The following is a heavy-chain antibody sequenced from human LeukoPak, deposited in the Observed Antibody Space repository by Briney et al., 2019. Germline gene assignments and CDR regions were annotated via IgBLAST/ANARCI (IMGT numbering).Heavy chain of an antibody. CDR1: GFTFSSYG. V-gene: IGHV3-33*01. CDR3: ARDIDGDYYFDY. CDR2: IWYDGGNK. J-gene: IGHJ4*02. Sequence: PGRSLRLSCAASGFTFSSYGMHWVRQAPGKGLEWVAVIWYDGGNKYYADSVKGRFTISRDNSKNTLYLQMNSLRAEDTAVYYCARDIDGDYYFDYWGQGTLVTVSS. D-gene: IGHD4-17*01.